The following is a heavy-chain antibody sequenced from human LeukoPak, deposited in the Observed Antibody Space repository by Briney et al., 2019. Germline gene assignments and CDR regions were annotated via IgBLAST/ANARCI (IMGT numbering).Heavy chain of an antibody. D-gene: IGHD6-19*01. CDR1: GYTFTSYA. Sequence: ASVKVSCKASGYTFTSYAMHWVRQAPGQRLEWMGWINPGNGNTKYSQKFQGRVTITRDTSASTAYMELSSLRSEDTAVYYCASHPTSGRWEQWLGLDYWGQGTLVTVSS. V-gene: IGHV1-3*01. J-gene: IGHJ4*02. CDR2: INPGNGNT. CDR3: ASHPTSGRWEQWLGLDY.